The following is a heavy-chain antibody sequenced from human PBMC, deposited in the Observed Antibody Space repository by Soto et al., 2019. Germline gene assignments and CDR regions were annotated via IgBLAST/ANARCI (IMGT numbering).Heavy chain of an antibody. CDR2: IKSKTDGGTT. CDR3: TTSVRGDSSGYYSVKPYYYYGMDV. J-gene: IGHJ6*02. CDR1: GFTFSNAW. Sequence: GGSLRLSCAASGFTFSNAWMNWVRQAPGKGLEWVGRIKSKTDGGTTEYAAPVKGRFTISRDDSKNTLYLQMNSLKTEDTAVYYCTTSVRGDSSGYYSVKPYYYYGMDVWGQGTTVTVSS. D-gene: IGHD3-22*01. V-gene: IGHV3-15*07.